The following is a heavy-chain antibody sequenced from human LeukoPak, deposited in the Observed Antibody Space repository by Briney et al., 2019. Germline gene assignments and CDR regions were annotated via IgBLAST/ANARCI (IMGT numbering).Heavy chain of an antibody. J-gene: IGHJ3*02. CDR2: ITSSSSYI. Sequence: GGSLRLSCAASGFTFSSYSMNWVRQAPGKGLEWVLYITSSSSYIDYSDSMKGRFTISRDNAKNSLYLQMNSLRAEDTAVYYCARARSETTIFGVVLLDAFDIWGQGTMVTVSS. D-gene: IGHD3-3*01. V-gene: IGHV3-21*01. CDR1: GFTFSSYS. CDR3: ARARSETTIFGVVLLDAFDI.